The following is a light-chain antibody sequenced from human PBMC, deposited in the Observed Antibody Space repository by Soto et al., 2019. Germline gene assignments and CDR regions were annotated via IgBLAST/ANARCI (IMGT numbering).Light chain of an antibody. CDR1: QSVFSN. CDR3: QQYNDWPSWT. J-gene: IGKJ1*01. Sequence: EVVMTQSPATLSVSPGERATLSCRASQSVFSNLAWYQQKPGQAPRLLMYGVSTRATGIPARFSGSGSGTEFTLTISSLQSEDFAIYYCQQYNDWPSWTFGQGTKVEIK. V-gene: IGKV3-15*01. CDR2: GVS.